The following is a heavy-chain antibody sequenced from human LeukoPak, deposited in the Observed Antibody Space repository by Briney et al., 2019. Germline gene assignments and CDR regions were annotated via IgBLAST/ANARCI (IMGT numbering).Heavy chain of an antibody. CDR1: GYTFTGYY. D-gene: IGHD3-10*01. V-gene: IGHV1-2*02. J-gene: IGHJ5*02. CDR3: ALLWFGELVRGNDWFDP. Sequence: ASVKVSCKASGYTFTGYYMHWVRQAPGQGLEWMGWINPNSGGTNYAQKFQGRVTMARDTSISTAYMELSRLRSDDTAVYYCALLWFGELVRGNDWFDPWGQGTLVTVSS. CDR2: INPNSGGT.